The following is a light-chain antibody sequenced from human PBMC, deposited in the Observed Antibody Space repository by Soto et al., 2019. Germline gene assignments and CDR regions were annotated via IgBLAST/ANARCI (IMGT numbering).Light chain of an antibody. CDR1: SGNIGSNY. CDR2: EDD. J-gene: IGLJ2*01. Sequence: NFMLTQPHSVSESPGKTVTISCTRSSGNIGSNYVQWYQQRPGSVPTTLIYEDDQRPSGVPDRFSGSIDRSSNSASLTISGLKTEDEADYYCQSYDSSTPVVFGGGTKLTVL. V-gene: IGLV6-57*04. CDR3: QSYDSSTPVV.